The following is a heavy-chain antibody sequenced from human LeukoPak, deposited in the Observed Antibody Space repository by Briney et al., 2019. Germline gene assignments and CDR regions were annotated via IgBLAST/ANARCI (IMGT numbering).Heavy chain of an antibody. CDR3: ARATYSSSWLGPVYFDY. CDR1: GYSFTSYW. J-gene: IGHJ4*02. Sequence: GESLKISCKGSGYSFTSYWIGWVRQMPGKGLEWMGIIYPGDSDTRYSPSFQGQVTISADKSISTAYLQWSSLKASDTAMYYCARATYSSSWLGPVYFDYWGQGTLVTISS. V-gene: IGHV5-51*01. D-gene: IGHD6-13*01. CDR2: IYPGDSDT.